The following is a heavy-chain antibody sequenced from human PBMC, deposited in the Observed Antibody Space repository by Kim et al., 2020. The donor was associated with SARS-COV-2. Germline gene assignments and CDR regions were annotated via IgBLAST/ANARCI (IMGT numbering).Heavy chain of an antibody. Sequence: SGPTLVNPTQTLTLTCTFSGFSLSTSSMGVGWVRQPPGKALEWLASIYWDDDKRYSPSLKSRLTVTKDTSKNQVVLTMTNMDPVDAATYFCVHSFFSGSGNSYADYFDYWGQGTLVTVSS. J-gene: IGHJ4*02. CDR3: VHSFFSGSGNSYADYFDY. D-gene: IGHD3-10*01. CDR2: IYWDDDK. CDR1: GFSLSTSSMG. V-gene: IGHV2-5*02.